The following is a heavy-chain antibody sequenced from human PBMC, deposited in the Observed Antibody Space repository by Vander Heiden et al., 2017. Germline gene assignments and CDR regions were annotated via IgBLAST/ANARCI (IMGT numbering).Heavy chain of an antibody. V-gene: IGHV3-23*01. J-gene: IGHJ4*02. CDR3: AKAARPTMVRGGYFDH. CDR2: ISVSGSTT. Sequence: EVQLLESGGGLVQPGGSLRLSCEASGSTFHAYAINWVRQAPGKGLEWVSSISVSGSTTYYADSVKGRFTISRDNSKNTVYLQMTSLRGGDTAVYYCAKAARPTMVRGGYFDHWGQGILVTVSS. CDR1: GSTFHAYA. D-gene: IGHD3-10*01.